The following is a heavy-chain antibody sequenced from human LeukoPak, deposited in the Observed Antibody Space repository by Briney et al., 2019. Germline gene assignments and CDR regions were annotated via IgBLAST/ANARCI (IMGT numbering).Heavy chain of an antibody. CDR3: ARSGTFRLVVPAADAFDI. CDR2: INWNGGST. V-gene: IGHV3-20*01. D-gene: IGHD2-2*01. CDR1: GFTFDDYG. J-gene: IGHJ3*02. Sequence: WTGGSLRLSCAASGFTFDDYGMSWVRQAPGKGLEWVSGINWNGGSTGYADSVKGRFTISRDNAKNSLYLQMNSLRAEDTALYHCARSGTFRLVVPAADAFDIWGQGTMVTVSS.